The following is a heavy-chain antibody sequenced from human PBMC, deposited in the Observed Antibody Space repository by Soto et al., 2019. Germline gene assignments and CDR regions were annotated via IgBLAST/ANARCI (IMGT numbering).Heavy chain of an antibody. CDR2: IYPGDSDT. V-gene: IGHV5-51*01. CDR1: GYSFTSYW. D-gene: IGHD3-10*01. Sequence: GESLKISCKGSGYSFTSYWIGWVRQMPGKGLEWMGIIYPGDSDTRYSPSFQGQVTISADKSISTAYLQWSSLKASDTAMYYCASRSGSYPNYYYYGMDGWGQGTTVTVAS. J-gene: IGHJ6*02. CDR3: ASRSGSYPNYYYYGMDG.